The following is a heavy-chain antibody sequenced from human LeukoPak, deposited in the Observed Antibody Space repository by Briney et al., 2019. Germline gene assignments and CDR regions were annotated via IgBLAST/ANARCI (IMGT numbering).Heavy chain of an antibody. D-gene: IGHD7-27*01. J-gene: IGHJ6*04. V-gene: IGHV3-21*01. CDR1: GFTFSSYS. Sequence: GGSLRFSCAASGFTFSSYSMNWVRQAPGKGLEWVSSISSSSSYIYYADSVKGRFTISRDNAKNSLYLQMNSLRAEDTAVYYCARGGLGIGYYYYGMDVWGKGTTVTVSS. CDR2: ISSSSSYI. CDR3: ARGGLGIGYYYYGMDV.